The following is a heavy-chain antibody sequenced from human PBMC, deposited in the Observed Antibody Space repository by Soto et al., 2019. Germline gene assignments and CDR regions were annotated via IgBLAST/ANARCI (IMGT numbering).Heavy chain of an antibody. D-gene: IGHD6-19*01. V-gene: IGHV1-69*13. J-gene: IGHJ4*02. Sequence: SVKVSCKASGGTFSNYALSWVRQAPGQGLEWMGGIIPIFGTANYAQKFQGRVTITADESTSTAYMELSSLRSEDTAVYYCARGTSSGWYRIDYWGQGTLVTVSS. CDR3: ARGTSSGWYRIDY. CDR1: GGTFSNYA. CDR2: IIPIFGTA.